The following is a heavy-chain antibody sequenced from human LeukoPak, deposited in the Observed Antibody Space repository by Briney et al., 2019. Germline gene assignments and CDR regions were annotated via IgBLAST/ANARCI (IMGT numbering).Heavy chain of an antibody. V-gene: IGHV4-39*01. CDR2: IYYSGRT. D-gene: IGHD2-21*02. Sequence: SETLSLTCTVSGGSISSSSYYWGWIRQPPGKGLEWIGSIYYSGRTYYNPSLKSRVTISVDTSKNQFSLKLSSVTAADTAVYYCAIYCGGDCSIIDYFDYWGQGTLVTVSS. J-gene: IGHJ4*02. CDR1: GGSISSSSYY. CDR3: AIYCGGDCSIIDYFDY.